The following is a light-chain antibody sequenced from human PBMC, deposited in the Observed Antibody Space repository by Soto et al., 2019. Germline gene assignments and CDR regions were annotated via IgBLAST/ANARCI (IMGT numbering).Light chain of an antibody. Sequence: QSVLTQPPSVSGAPGQRLTIACTGSSSNIGAGYAVHWHQHLPGRAPKLLVYGDNNRPSGAPDRFSGSESGTSAYLTITGLQAEDEAHYYCQSYDTRLSAVVFGGGTKLTVL. CDR1: SSNIGAGYA. J-gene: IGLJ2*01. CDR2: GDN. V-gene: IGLV1-40*01. CDR3: QSYDTRLSAVV.